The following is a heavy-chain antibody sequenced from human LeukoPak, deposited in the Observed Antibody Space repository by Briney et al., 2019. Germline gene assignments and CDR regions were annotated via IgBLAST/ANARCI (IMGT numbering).Heavy chain of an antibody. CDR1: GGSFSGYY. CDR3: ARTRSRKSYYYGSGSYWNWFDP. D-gene: IGHD3-10*01. V-gene: IGHV4-34*01. Sequence: SETLSLTCAVYGGSFSGYYWSWIRQPPGKGLEWIGEINHSGSTNYNPSLKSRVTISVDTSKNQFSLKLSSVTAADTAVYYCARTRSRKSYYYGSGSYWNWFDPWGQGTLVTVSS. CDR2: INHSGST. J-gene: IGHJ5*02.